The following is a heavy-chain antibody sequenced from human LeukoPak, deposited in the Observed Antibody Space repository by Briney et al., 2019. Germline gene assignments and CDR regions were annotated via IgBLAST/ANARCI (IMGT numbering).Heavy chain of an antibody. CDR1: GFTFSSYE. Sequence: GGSLRLSCAASGFTFSSYEMNWVRQAPGKGLEWVSYISSSGSTIYYADSVKGRFTISRDNAKNSLYLQMNSLSAEDTAVYYCARDAGIAAAGPSYDYWGQGTLVTVSS. CDR2: ISSSGSTI. J-gene: IGHJ4*02. V-gene: IGHV3-48*03. D-gene: IGHD6-13*01. CDR3: ARDAGIAAAGPSYDY.